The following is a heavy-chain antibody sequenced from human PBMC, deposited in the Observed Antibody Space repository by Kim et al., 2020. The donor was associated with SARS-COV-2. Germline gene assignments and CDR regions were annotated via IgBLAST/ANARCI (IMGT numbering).Heavy chain of an antibody. CDR2: ISGSGTTT. J-gene: IGHJ3*01. D-gene: IGHD2-21*01. CDR3: VTLNDWAFDF. CDR1: GFTLSHFT. V-gene: IGHV3-48*04. Sequence: GGSLRLSCATSGFTLSHFTMNWVRQAPGKGLEWVSHISGSGTTTKHADSVRGRFTISRDNAKNTLFLQMNGLRAEDTAVYYCVTLNDWAFDFWGQGTMVTVSS.